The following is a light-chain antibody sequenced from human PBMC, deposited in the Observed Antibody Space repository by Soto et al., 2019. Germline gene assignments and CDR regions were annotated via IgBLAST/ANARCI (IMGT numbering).Light chain of an antibody. J-gene: IGKJ4*01. CDR3: QSRGRWPRAT. CDR2: TAS. Sequence: EMVLTQSPATLSLSPGESATLSCRASQNVGLNFAWYQQKSGQPPRLLIHTASSRATGIPARFSGSGSRTYFTLAIISLGPEDIAVYYCQSRGRWPRATFGGGTNVEMK. V-gene: IGKV3-11*01. CDR1: QNVGLN.